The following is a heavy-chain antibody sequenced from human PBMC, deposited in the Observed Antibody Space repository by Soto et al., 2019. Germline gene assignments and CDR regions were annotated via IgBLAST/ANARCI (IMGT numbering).Heavy chain of an antibody. Sequence: EVQLLESGGGLVQPGGSLRLSCAASGFTFSSYAMNWVRQAPGKGLEWVSVIRGIDGSKYYADSVKGRFTISIYNSKNTLNLQMNSLRAEDTAVYYCARRSSSWYFDYWGQGHLVTVSS. CDR2: IRGIDGSK. CDR3: ARRSSSWYFDY. J-gene: IGHJ4*02. V-gene: IGHV3-23*01. D-gene: IGHD6-13*01. CDR1: GFTFSSYA.